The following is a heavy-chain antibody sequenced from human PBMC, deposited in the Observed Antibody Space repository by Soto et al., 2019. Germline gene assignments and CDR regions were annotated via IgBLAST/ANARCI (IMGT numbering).Heavy chain of an antibody. V-gene: IGHV4-34*01. CDR1: GGSFSGYY. D-gene: IGHD6-19*01. J-gene: IGHJ6*02. CDR3: ARFSGSYYYAMDV. Sequence: SETLSLTCAFYGGSFSGYYWSWIRQPPGKGLEWIGEINHSGVTNYKPSLKRRVTISVDTSKNQFSLQLKSVTAADTALYYCARFSGSYYYAMDVWGQGTTVTVSS. CDR2: INHSGVT.